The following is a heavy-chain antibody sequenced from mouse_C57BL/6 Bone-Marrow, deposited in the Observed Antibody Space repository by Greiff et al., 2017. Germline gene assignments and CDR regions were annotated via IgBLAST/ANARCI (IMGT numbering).Heavy chain of an antibody. CDR3: ARGIYYDYDVPFFFDY. V-gene: IGHV1-64*01. J-gene: IGHJ2*01. CDR2: IHPNSGST. Sequence: QVQLQQPGAELVKPGASVKLSCKASGYTFTSYWMPWVKQRPGQGLEWIGMIHPNSGSTNYNEKFKSKATLTVDKSSSTAYMQLSSLTSEDSAVYYCARGIYYDYDVPFFFDYWGQGTTLTVSS. CDR1: GYTFTSYW. D-gene: IGHD2-4*01.